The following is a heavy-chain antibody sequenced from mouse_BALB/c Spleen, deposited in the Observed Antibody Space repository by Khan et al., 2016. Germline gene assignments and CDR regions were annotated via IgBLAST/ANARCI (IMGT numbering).Heavy chain of an antibody. Sequence: EVKLLESGPGLVNPSQSLSLTCTVTGYSITSDYAWNWIRQFPGNKLEWMGYINYSGSTNYNPALKSRLSITRDTSKNQFFLQLNSVTTEDTATYYCARDGSRYNYAMDYWGQGTSVTVSS. CDR1: GYSITSDYA. CDR3: ARDGSRYNYAMDY. D-gene: IGHD2-3*01. CDR2: INYSGST. J-gene: IGHJ4*01. V-gene: IGHV3-2*02.